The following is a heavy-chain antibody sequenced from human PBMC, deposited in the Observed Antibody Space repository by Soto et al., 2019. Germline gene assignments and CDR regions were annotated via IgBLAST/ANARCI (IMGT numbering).Heavy chain of an antibody. D-gene: IGHD1-26*01. Sequence: WETLSLTCTVSGGSMSSYYWSGIRQPAGKGLEWIGRIYTSGSTNYNPSLKSRVTMSVDTSKKQFSLKLTSVTAADTAVYYCARGSGTYGFDIWGQGTMVTVSS. V-gene: IGHV4-4*07. J-gene: IGHJ3*02. CDR1: GGSMSSYY. CDR3: ARGSGTYGFDI. CDR2: IYTSGST.